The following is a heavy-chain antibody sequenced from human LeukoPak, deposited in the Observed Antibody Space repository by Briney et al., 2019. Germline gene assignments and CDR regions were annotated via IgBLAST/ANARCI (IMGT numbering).Heavy chain of an antibody. Sequence: GASVRVSCKASGYTFTSYGISWVRQAPGQGLEWLGWISVYNGHTNYAQKLQGSVTMTTDTSTTTAYMELRTLRSDDTAVYYCARGGRWELPRPYAFDVWGQGTVVTVSS. V-gene: IGHV1-18*01. D-gene: IGHD1-26*01. J-gene: IGHJ3*01. CDR3: ARGGRWELPRPYAFDV. CDR2: ISVYNGHT. CDR1: GYTFTSYG.